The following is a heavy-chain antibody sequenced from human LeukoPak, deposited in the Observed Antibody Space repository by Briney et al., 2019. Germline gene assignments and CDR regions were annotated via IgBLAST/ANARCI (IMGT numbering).Heavy chain of an antibody. Sequence: GGSLRLSCAASGFTFSSYAMHWVRQAPGKGLEWVAVISYDGSNKYYADSVKGRFTISRDNSKNTLYLQMNSLRAEDTAVYYCARNGWGYSRSWGGAKFDYWGQGTLVTVSS. J-gene: IGHJ4*02. CDR3: ARNGWGYSRSWGGAKFDY. V-gene: IGHV3-30-3*01. CDR2: ISYDGSNK. D-gene: IGHD6-13*01. CDR1: GFTFSSYA.